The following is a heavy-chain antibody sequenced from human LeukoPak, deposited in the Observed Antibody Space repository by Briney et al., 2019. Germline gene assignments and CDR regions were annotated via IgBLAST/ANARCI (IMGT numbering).Heavy chain of an antibody. CDR3: PRASSSRPGRRYSSGSTNFYC. J-gene: IGHJ4*02. CDR1: GFTFSGYD. V-gene: IGHV3-13*01. CDR2: ICTAGDT. D-gene: IGHD6-19*01. Sequence: PGGSLRLSCAASGFTFSGYDMHWVRQATGKGLEWVSAICTAGDTYYPGSVKGRFTISRENAKNSLYLQMNSLRAEDTDVYYCPRASSSRPGRRYSSGSTNFYCCGQGTLVTVSS.